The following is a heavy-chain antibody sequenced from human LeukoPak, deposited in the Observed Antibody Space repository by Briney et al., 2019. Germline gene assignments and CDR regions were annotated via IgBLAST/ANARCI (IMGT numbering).Heavy chain of an antibody. V-gene: IGHV4-59*08. Sequence: PSETLSLTCTVSGGSISSYYWSWIRQPPGKGLEWIGYIYYSGSTNYNPSLKSRVTISVDTSKNQFSLKLSSVTAADTAVYYCARHEYYYGSGSGFDYWGQGTLVTVSS. D-gene: IGHD3-10*01. CDR3: ARHEYYYGSGSGFDY. CDR1: GGSISSYY. CDR2: IYYSGST. J-gene: IGHJ4*02.